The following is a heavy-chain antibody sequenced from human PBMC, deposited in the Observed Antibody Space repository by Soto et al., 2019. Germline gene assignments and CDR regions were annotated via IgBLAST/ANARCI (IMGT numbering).Heavy chain of an antibody. CDR3: AREGLRGYSPITDY. CDR1: GFTVSSNY. V-gene: IGHV3-53*01. Sequence: EVQLVESGGGLIQPGGSLRLSCAASGFTVSSNYMSWVRQAPGKGLEWVSVIYSGGSTYYADSVKGRFTISRDNYKNTLYLQMNSLRAEDTAVYYCAREGLRGYSPITDYWGQGTLVTVSS. CDR2: IYSGGST. J-gene: IGHJ4*02. D-gene: IGHD5-18*01.